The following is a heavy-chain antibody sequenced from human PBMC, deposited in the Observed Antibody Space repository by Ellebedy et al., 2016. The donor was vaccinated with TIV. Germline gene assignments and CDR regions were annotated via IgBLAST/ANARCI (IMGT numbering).Heavy chain of an antibody. CDR2: IKEDGGEK. V-gene: IGHV3-7*03. Sequence: GESLKISCAASGFSVSSNYVSWVRQAPGKGLEWVANIKEDGGEKHYVDSVKGRFTVSRDNPKNSLFLQMNSLRTGDTAVYYCARGYGDYEHGLEYWGQGNLVTVSS. D-gene: IGHD4-17*01. J-gene: IGHJ4*02. CDR1: GFSVSSNY. CDR3: ARGYGDYEHGLEY.